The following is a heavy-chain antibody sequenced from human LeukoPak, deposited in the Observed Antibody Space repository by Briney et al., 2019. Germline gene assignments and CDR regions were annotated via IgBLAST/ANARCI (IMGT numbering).Heavy chain of an antibody. J-gene: IGHJ4*02. Sequence: SVKVSCKASGGTFSSYAISWVRQAPGQGLEWMGGIIPIFGTANYAQKFQGRVTITADESTSTAYMELSSLRSEDTAVYYCATSLGYCSGGSCYGYFDYWGQGTLVTVSS. D-gene: IGHD2-15*01. CDR1: GGTFSSYA. CDR3: ATSLGYCSGGSCYGYFDY. V-gene: IGHV1-69*01. CDR2: IIPIFGTA.